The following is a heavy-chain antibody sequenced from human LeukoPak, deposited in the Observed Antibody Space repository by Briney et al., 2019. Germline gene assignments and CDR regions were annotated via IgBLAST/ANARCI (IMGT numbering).Heavy chain of an antibody. D-gene: IGHD3-16*01. CDR3: ARIGHDLYQTFDS. V-gene: IGHV3-30*03. J-gene: IGHJ4*01. Sequence: GGSLRLSCAASGFIFYSYALSWVRQAPGAGLEWVATISFDGRNTYYGDSVKGRFTISRDNSGRTLHLEMNGLRAEDTAVYFCARIGHDLYQTFDSWGHGTLITVSS. CDR1: GFIFYSYA. CDR2: ISFDGRNT.